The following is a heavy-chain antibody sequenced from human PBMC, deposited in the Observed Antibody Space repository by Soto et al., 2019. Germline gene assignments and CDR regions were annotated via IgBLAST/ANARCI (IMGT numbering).Heavy chain of an antibody. CDR3: ARHGYCSSTSCYGDYYYDMDV. V-gene: IGHV4-39*01. CDR2: IYYSGST. Sequence: QLQLQESGPGLVKPSETLSLTCTVSGGSISSSSYYWGWIRQPPGKGLEWIGRIYYSGSTYYNPSLSSPVTTTVDTSKNQCSLKLGSVTAADTAVYYCARHGYCSSTSCYGDYYYDMDVWGKGTTVTVSS. D-gene: IGHD2-2*03. J-gene: IGHJ6*03. CDR1: GGSISSSSYY.